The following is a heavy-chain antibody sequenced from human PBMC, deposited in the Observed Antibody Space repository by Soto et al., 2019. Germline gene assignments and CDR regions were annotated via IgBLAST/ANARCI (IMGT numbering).Heavy chain of an antibody. D-gene: IGHD3-9*01. J-gene: IGHJ4*02. Sequence: GESLKISCKGSGFSFTTYWIAWVRQMPGKGLEWMGIIYPGDSKTTYSPSFQGQVTISADKSISTAYLQWSSLKASDTAMYYCARHGVGDILTGQPDYWGQGTLVTVSS. CDR1: GFSFTTYW. V-gene: IGHV5-51*01. CDR3: ARHGVGDILTGQPDY. CDR2: IYPGDSKT.